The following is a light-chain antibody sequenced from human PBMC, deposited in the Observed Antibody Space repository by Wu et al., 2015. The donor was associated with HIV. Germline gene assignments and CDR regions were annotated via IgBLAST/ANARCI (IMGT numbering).Light chain of an antibody. J-gene: IGKJ2*03. CDR2: GAS. V-gene: IGKV3D-20*02. Sequence: EIVLTQSPGTLSLSPGERATLSCRASQSVSNKYLAWFQQKPGQAPRLLIYGASSRATGIPDRFSGSGSGTDFTLTITSLEPEDSAVYYCQQRSSWPPYSFGQGTRLEIK. CDR3: QQRSSWPPYS. CDR1: QSVSNKY.